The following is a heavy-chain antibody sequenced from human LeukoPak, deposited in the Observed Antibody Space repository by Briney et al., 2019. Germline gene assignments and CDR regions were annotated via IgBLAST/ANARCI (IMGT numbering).Heavy chain of an antibody. V-gene: IGHV1-69*13. D-gene: IGHD5/OR15-5a*01. Sequence: ASVKVSCKASGGTFSSYAVSWVRQAPGQGLEWMGGIIPIFGTANYAQKFQGRVTITADESTSTAYMELSSLRSEDTAVYYCAMGLGVGPYYYYMDVWGKGTTVTISS. CDR3: AMGLGVGPYYYYMDV. CDR2: IIPIFGTA. J-gene: IGHJ6*03. CDR1: GGTFSSYA.